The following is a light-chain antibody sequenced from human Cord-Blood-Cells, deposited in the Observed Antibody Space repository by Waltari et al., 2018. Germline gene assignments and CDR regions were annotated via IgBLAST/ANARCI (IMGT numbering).Light chain of an antibody. V-gene: IGLV1-40*01. Sequence: QSVLTQPPSVSGAPGQRVTLSCTGSSSNIGAGYDVHWYQQLPGTAPKLPIYGNSNRPSGVPDRFSGSKSGTSASLAITGLQAEDEADYYCQSYDSSLSGSVFGGGTKLTVL. CDR2: GNS. CDR1: SSNIGAGYD. CDR3: QSYDSSLSGSV. J-gene: IGLJ2*01.